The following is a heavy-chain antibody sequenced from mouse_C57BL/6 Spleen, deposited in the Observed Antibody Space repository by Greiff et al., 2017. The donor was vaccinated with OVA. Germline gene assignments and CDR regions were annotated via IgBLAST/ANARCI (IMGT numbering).Heavy chain of an antibody. Sequence: QVQLQQPGAELVKPGASVKMSCKASGYTFTSYWMTWVKQRPGQGLEWIGDIYPGSGCTNYNEKFKSKGTLTVDTSSSTAYMQLSSMTSEDSAVYYCARSWVRRDDYMDYWGQGTTVTVSS. V-gene: IGHV1-55*01. CDR2: IYPGSGCT. CDR3: ARSWVRRDDYMDY. CDR1: GYTFTSYW. J-gene: IGHJ4*01. D-gene: IGHD2-2*01.